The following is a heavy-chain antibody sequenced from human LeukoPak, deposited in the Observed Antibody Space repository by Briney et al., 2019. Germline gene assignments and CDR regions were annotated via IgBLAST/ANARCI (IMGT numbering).Heavy chain of an antibody. D-gene: IGHD6-13*01. CDR2: FYCGGST. V-gene: IGHV3-53*01. Sequence: GGDLRLSCAASRLTVSSDHMSWVREAPGKGVEWDPLFYCGGSTYYTHSVKSRFTLSRGKPKNTLYLQMNGLRAEDTALYYCARVRRPYSSSWYRVNWFDPWGQGTLVTVSS. CDR1: RLTVSSDH. J-gene: IGHJ5*02. CDR3: ARVRRPYSSSWYRVNWFDP.